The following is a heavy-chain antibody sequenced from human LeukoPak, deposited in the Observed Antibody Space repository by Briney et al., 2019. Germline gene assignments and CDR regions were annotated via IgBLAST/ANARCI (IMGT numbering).Heavy chain of an antibody. CDR2: IYYSGST. CDR1: GGSISSYY. Sequence: SETLSLTCTVSGGSISSYYRSWIRQPPGKGLEWIGYIYYSGSTNYNPSLKSRVTISVDTSKNQFSLKLSSVTAADTAVYYCARGYSSSPPFDYWGQGTLVTVSS. D-gene: IGHD6-6*01. CDR3: ARGYSSSPPFDY. V-gene: IGHV4-59*01. J-gene: IGHJ4*02.